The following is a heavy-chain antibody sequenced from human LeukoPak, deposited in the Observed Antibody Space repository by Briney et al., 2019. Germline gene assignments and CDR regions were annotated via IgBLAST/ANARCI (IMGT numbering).Heavy chain of an antibody. CDR3: ASHITIFEVFDI. CDR1: GFTFSDYY. V-gene: IGHV3-11*04. CDR2: ISSSGSTI. D-gene: IGHD3-3*01. J-gene: IGHJ3*02. Sequence: GGSLRLSCAASGFTFSDYYMSWIRQAPGKGLEWVSYISSSGSTIYYADSVKGRFTISRDNAKNSLYLQMNSLRAEDTAVYYCASHITIFEVFDIWGQGTMVTVSS.